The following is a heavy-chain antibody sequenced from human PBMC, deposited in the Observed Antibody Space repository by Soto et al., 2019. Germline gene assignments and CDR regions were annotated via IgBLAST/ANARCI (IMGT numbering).Heavy chain of an antibody. CDR1: GFTFDDYA. D-gene: IGHD5-18*01. V-gene: IGHV3-9*01. Sequence: GGSLRLSCAASGFTFDDYAMHWVRQAPGKGLEWVSGISWNSGSIGYADSVKGRFTISRDNAKNSLYLQMNSLRAEDTALYYCAKDLYSYGTQVAEDDAFDIWGQGTMVTVSS. CDR2: ISWNSGSI. CDR3: AKDLYSYGTQVAEDDAFDI. J-gene: IGHJ3*02.